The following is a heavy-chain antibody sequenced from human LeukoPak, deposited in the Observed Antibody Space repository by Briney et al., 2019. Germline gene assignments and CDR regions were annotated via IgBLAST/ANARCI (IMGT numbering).Heavy chain of an antibody. Sequence: ASVKVSCKASGYTFTGYYMHWVRQAPGQGLEWMGWINPNSGGTNYGQKFQSKATMPRDTSIRTAYRGLSTLRPDATAVYYCARSRVPAAHNWFDPWGQGTLVTVSS. CDR1: GYTFTGYY. CDR2: INPNSGGT. V-gene: IGHV1-2*02. J-gene: IGHJ5*02. D-gene: IGHD2-2*01. CDR3: ARSRVPAAHNWFDP.